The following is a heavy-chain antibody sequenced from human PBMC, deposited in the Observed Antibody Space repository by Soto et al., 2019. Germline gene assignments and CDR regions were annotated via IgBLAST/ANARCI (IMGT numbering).Heavy chain of an antibody. V-gene: IGHV1-3*01. CDR3: AGSNSDYRDYYYYYMDV. D-gene: IGHD4-17*01. CDR1: GYTFTSYA. J-gene: IGHJ6*03. CDR2: INAGNGNT. Sequence: ASVKVSCKASGYTFTSYAMHWVRQAPGQRLEWMGWINAGNGNTKYSQKFQGRVTITRDTSASTAYMELSSLRSEDTAVYYCAGSNSDYRDYYYYYMDVWGKGTTVTVSS.